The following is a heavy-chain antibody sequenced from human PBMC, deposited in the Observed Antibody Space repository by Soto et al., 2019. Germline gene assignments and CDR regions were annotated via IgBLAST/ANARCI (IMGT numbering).Heavy chain of an antibody. CDR1: GGSISSYY. V-gene: IGHV4-59*01. CDR2: IYYSGST. Sequence: SETLSHTCTVSGGSISSYYWSWIRQPPGKGLEWIGYIYYSGSTNYNPSLKSRVTISVDTSKNQFSLKLSSVTAADTAVYYCARGRYYDSSGYYYISDAFDIWGQGTMVTVSS. J-gene: IGHJ3*02. D-gene: IGHD3-22*01. CDR3: ARGRYYDSSGYYYISDAFDI.